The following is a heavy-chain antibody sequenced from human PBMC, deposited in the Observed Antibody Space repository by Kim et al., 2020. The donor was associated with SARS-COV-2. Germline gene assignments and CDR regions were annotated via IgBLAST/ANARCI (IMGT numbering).Heavy chain of an antibody. CDR2: IYYSGST. D-gene: IGHD6-13*01. CDR3: ARVEQQLVPAYYYYYMDV. Sequence: SETLSLTCTVSGGSISSYYWSWIRQPPGKGLEWIGYIYYSGSTNYNPSLKSRVTISVDTSKNQFSLKLSSVTAADTAVYYCARVEQQLVPAYYYYYMDVWGKGTTVTVSS. J-gene: IGHJ6*03. V-gene: IGHV4-59*01. CDR1: GGSISSYY.